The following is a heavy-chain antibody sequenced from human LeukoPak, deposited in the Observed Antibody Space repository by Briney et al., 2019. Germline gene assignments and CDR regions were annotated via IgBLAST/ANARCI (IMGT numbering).Heavy chain of an antibody. CDR3: ARSGIQLWYDAFDI. Sequence: GGSLRLSCAASGFTFSDYAMSWVRQAPGKGLEWVSGINWNGGSTGYADSVKGRFTISRDNAKNSLYLQMNSPRAEDTALYYCARSGIQLWYDAFDIWGQGTMVTVSS. V-gene: IGHV3-20*04. CDR1: GFTFSDYA. D-gene: IGHD5-18*01. J-gene: IGHJ3*02. CDR2: INWNGGST.